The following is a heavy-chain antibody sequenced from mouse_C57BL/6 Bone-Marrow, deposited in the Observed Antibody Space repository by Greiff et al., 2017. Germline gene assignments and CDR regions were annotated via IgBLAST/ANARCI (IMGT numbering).Heavy chain of an antibody. CDR1: GYTFTSSG. CDR3: ARAGNDGPFAY. CDR2: IYPRSGNT. V-gene: IGHV1-81*01. J-gene: IGHJ3*01. D-gene: IGHD1-1*01. Sequence: VQLQESGAELARPGASVKLSCQASGYTFTSSGISWVKQRTGQGLEWIGEIYPRSGNTYYNEKFTGKATLTADQSASTAYMELRSLPSEDSAVYCWARAGNDGPFAYWGQGTLVTVSA.